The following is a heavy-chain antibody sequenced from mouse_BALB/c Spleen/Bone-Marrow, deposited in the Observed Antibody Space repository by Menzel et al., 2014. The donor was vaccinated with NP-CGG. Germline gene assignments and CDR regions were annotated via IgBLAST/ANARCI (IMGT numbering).Heavy chain of an antibody. D-gene: IGHD1-2*01. CDR3: ARKRVTTAPFAY. Sequence: EVQLVESGPGLVKPSQSLSLTCSVTGYSITSGYYWNWIRQFPGNKLEWMGYISYDGSNNYNPSLKNRISITRDTSKNQFFLKLNSVTTEDTATYYCARKRVTTAPFAYWGQGTLVTVSA. J-gene: IGHJ3*01. V-gene: IGHV3-6*02. CDR2: ISYDGSN. CDR1: GYSITSGYY.